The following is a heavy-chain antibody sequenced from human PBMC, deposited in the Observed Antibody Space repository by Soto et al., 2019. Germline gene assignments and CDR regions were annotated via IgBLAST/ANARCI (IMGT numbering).Heavy chain of an antibody. CDR1: GDSISSGGYS. CDR2: IYQSGST. D-gene: IGHD2-2*01. Sequence: SETLSLTCAVSGDSISSGGYSWTWIRQPPGKGLEWIGHIYQSGSTLYNPSLESRVAISVDKSKNQFSLDLSSVTVADTAVYYCARHVVPAANYFAYWGQGTLVTVSS. V-gene: IGHV4-30-2*01. CDR3: ARHVVPAANYFAY. J-gene: IGHJ4*02.